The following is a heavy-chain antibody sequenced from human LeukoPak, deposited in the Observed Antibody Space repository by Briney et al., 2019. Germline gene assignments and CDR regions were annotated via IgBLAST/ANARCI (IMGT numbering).Heavy chain of an antibody. Sequence: GGSLRLSCTVSGFTLSSNSMSWVRQAPGKGLEWVSFIFSSTHYSDSVKGRFTISRYNSKNTLYIQMNSLRAEDTAVYYCARRAGAYSHPYDYWGQGTLVTVSS. J-gene: IGHJ4*02. CDR2: IFSST. V-gene: IGHV3-53*01. CDR3: ARRAGAYSHPYDY. CDR1: GFTLSSNS. D-gene: IGHD4/OR15-4a*01.